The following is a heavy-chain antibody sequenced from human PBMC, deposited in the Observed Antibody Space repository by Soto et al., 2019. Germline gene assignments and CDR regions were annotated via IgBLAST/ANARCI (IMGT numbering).Heavy chain of an antibody. CDR1: GFTFSSYG. Sequence: GGSLRLSCTASGFTFSSYGMHWVRQAPGKGLEWVAVISYDGSNKYYADSVKGLFTISRDNSKNTLYLQMNSLRAEDTAVYYCAKAYIVLMVYPSTGYYYAMDVWGQGTTVTVSS. D-gene: IGHD2-8*01. V-gene: IGHV3-30*18. CDR2: ISYDGSNK. J-gene: IGHJ6*02. CDR3: AKAYIVLMVYPSTGYYYAMDV.